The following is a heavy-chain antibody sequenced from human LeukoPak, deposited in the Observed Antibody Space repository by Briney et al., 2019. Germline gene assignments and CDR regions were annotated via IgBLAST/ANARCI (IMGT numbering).Heavy chain of an antibody. D-gene: IGHD2-15*01. CDR1: GFTFSDYS. J-gene: IGHJ3*02. V-gene: IGHV3-7*01. CDR3: AREARHYCSGGSCYSNLPDAFDI. CDR2: IKQDGSEK. Sequence: GGSLRLSCAASGFTFSDYSMTWIRQAPGKGLEWVANIKQDGSEKYYVDSVKGRFTISRDNAKNSLYLQMNSLRAEDTAVYYCAREARHYCSGGSCYSNLPDAFDIWGQGTMVTVSS.